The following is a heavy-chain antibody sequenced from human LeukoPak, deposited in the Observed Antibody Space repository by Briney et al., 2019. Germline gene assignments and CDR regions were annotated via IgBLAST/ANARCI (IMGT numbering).Heavy chain of an antibody. CDR1: AFTFTTFC. Sequence: GRSLRLSCAAAAFTFTTFCIHWVSQAPSKGMGWVAAISPDGKIEYYTDSVKGRFTVSRDNSKNMIYLQMNSLRGEDSAVYFCPKINNDDDYWGQGALVTVSS. J-gene: IGHJ4*02. V-gene: IGHV3-30*18. CDR3: PKINNDDDY. CDR2: ISPDGKIE. D-gene: IGHD1/OR15-1a*01.